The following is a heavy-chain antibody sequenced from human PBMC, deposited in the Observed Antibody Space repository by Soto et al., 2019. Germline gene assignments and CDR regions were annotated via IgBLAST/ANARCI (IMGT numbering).Heavy chain of an antibody. CDR3: ARTYDSSGYYPYYCDY. Sequence: QVQLQESGPGLVKPSQTLSLTCTVSGGSISSGDYYWSWIRQPPGKGLEWIGYIYYSGSTYYNPALKSRVTISVDTSTPQFSLKLSSVTAADTAVYYCARTYDSSGYYPYYCDYWGQGTLVTVSS. CDR2: IYYSGST. D-gene: IGHD3-22*01. CDR1: GGSISSGDYY. J-gene: IGHJ4*02. V-gene: IGHV4-30-4*01.